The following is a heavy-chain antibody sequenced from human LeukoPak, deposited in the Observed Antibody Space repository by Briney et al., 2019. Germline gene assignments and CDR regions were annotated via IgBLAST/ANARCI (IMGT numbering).Heavy chain of an antibody. CDR2: ISGSGGST. Sequence: GGSLRLSCAASGFTFSSYAMSWVRQAPGKGLECVSAISGSGGSTYYADSVKGRFTISRDNSKNTLYLQMNSLRAEDTAVYYCAKVPGGYSSSWYAEYYYYMDVWGKGTMVTVSS. V-gene: IGHV3-23*01. CDR3: AKVPGGYSSSWYAEYYYYMDV. D-gene: IGHD6-13*01. CDR1: GFTFSSYA. J-gene: IGHJ6*03.